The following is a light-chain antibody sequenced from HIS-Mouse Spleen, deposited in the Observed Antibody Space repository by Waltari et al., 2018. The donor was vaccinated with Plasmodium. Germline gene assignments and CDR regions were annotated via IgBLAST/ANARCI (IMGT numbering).Light chain of an antibody. CDR3: QQYYSYPLT. CDR1: QGISSY. V-gene: IGKV1-8*01. CDR2: AAS. Sequence: AIRMTQSPSSLSASTGDRVTITCRASQGISSYLAWYQQKPGKAPKLLIYAASTLQSGVPSRFICSGSGTEFTLTISCLQSEDFSTYYCQQYYSYPLTFGGGTKVEIK. J-gene: IGKJ4*01.